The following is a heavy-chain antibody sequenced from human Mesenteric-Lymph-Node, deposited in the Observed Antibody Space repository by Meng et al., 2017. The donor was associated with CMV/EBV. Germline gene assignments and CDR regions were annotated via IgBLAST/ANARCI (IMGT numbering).Heavy chain of an antibody. CDR3: ATVGGFCTSTSCYYFDH. J-gene: IGHJ4*01. CDR2: IKQDGSEK. V-gene: IGHV3-7*01. Sequence: SCAASGFTFSSYWMSWVRQAPGKGLEWVANIKQDGSEKYYVDSVKGRFTISRDNAKNSLYLQMNSLRDEDTAVYYCATVGGFCTSTSCYYFDHWGQGSLVTVSS. D-gene: IGHD2-2*01. CDR1: GFTFSSYW.